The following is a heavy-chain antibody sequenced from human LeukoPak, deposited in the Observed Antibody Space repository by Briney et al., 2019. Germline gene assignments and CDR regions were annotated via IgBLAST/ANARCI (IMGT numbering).Heavy chain of an antibody. CDR3: ARMGADVDLYFYYAVDA. CDR1: GYTFTSYG. CDR2: ISAYNGNT. Sequence: ASVKVSCKASGYTFTSYGISWVRQAPGQGLEWMGWISAYNGNTNYAQKLQGRVTMTTDTSTSTAYMELRSLRSDDSAVFYCARMGADVDLYFYYAVDAWGQGTTVTVSS. D-gene: IGHD4/OR15-4a*01. J-gene: IGHJ6*02. V-gene: IGHV1-18*01.